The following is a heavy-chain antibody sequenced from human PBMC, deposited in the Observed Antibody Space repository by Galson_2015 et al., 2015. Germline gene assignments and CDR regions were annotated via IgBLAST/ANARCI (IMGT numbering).Heavy chain of an antibody. CDR2: IYSSGST. V-gene: IGHV4-59*01. CDR1: GGSSSSCY. D-gene: IGHD2-21*02. CDR3: AREKRGDGDNPNFDY. Sequence: ETLSLTGAVSGGSSSSCYYCWSRPPPKRGLWVFGNIYSSGSTNYNASLKGRVTISIDTTKNQFYLKLNSVTAADTDVYYCAREKRGDGDNPNFDYWGQGTLVTVSS. J-gene: IGHJ4*02.